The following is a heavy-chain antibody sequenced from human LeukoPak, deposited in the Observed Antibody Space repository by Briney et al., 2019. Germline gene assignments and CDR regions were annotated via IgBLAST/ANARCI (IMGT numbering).Heavy chain of an antibody. V-gene: IGHV4-59*12. D-gene: IGHD3-10*01. CDR1: GYSISDYY. Sequence: SETLSLTCTVSGYSISDYYWSWIRQPPGKGLEWIGHIYYSGSTNYNPSLRSRLTISIDTSKNQFSLKLSSVTAADTAVYYCARRGGSGSWYNRFDPWGQGTLVTVSS. J-gene: IGHJ5*02. CDR2: IYYSGST. CDR3: ARRGGSGSWYNRFDP.